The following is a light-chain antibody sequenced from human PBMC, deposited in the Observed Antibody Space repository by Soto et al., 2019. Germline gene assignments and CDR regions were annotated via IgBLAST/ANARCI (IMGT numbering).Light chain of an antibody. J-gene: IGKJ1*01. Sequence: EIVLTQSPGTLSLSPGERATLSCRASQSVSSSDLAWYQQKPGQAPRLLISGASSRATGIPDRFSGSGSGTDVTLTISRLEPEDFAVYYCQQFGNSPWTFGQGTKVEIK. CDR1: QSVSSSD. CDR2: GAS. V-gene: IGKV3-20*01. CDR3: QQFGNSPWT.